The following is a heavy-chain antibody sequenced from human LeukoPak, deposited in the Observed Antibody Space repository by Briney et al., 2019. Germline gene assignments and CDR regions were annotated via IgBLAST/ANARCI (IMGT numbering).Heavy chain of an antibody. CDR1: GGSVRSGSYY. CDR2: IYYSGST. Sequence: SETLSLTCTVSGGSVRSGSYYWSWIRQPPGKGLEWIGYIYYSGSTNYNPSLKSRVTISVDTSKNQFSLKLSSVTAADTAVYYCARGGGYGDYAFDYWGQGTLVTVSS. CDR3: ARGGGYGDYAFDY. V-gene: IGHV4-61*01. D-gene: IGHD4-17*01. J-gene: IGHJ4*02.